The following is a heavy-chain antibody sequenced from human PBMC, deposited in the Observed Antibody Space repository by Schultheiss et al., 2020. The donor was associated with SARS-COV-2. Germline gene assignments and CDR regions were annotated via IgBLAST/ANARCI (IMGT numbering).Heavy chain of an antibody. CDR1: GFTFSNYE. CDR2: ISSGGSTI. J-gene: IGHJ6*02. V-gene: IGHV3-48*03. Sequence: GESLKISCAASGFTFSNYEMNWVRQAPGKGLEWVSYISSGGSTIYYADSVKGRFTISRDNARNSLYLQMSSLRVGDTAVYYCARDETGIYYYYYGMDVWGQGTTVTVSS. CDR3: ARDETGIYYYYYGMDV. D-gene: IGHD1-1*01.